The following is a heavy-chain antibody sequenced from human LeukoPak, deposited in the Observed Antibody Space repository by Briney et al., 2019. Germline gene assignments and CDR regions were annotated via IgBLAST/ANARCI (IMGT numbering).Heavy chain of an antibody. D-gene: IGHD5-18*01. CDR1: GGSISSSSYY. CDR3: ARDSPGYSSPLGYYYYMDV. J-gene: IGHJ6*03. Sequence: SETLSLTCTVSGGSISSSSYYWGWIRQPPGKGLEWIGSIYYSGSTYYNPSLKSRVTISVDTSKNQFSLKLSSVTAADTAVYYCARDSPGYSSPLGYYYYMDVWGKGTTVTISS. CDR2: IYYSGST. V-gene: IGHV4-39*07.